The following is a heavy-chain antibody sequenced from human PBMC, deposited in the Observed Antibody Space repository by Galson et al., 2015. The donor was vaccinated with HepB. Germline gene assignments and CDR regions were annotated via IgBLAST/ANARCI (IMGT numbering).Heavy chain of an antibody. Sequence: PALVKPTQTLTLTCTFSGFSLSTSGVGVGWIRQPPGKALEWLALIYWNDDKRYSPSLKSRLTITKDTSKNQVVLTMTNMDPVDTATYYCAHRQSPVYDFWDYYYGMDVWGQGTTVTVSS. D-gene: IGHD3-3*01. CDR2: IYWNDDK. V-gene: IGHV2-5*01. CDR1: GFSLSTSGVG. CDR3: AHRQSPVYDFWDYYYGMDV. J-gene: IGHJ6*02.